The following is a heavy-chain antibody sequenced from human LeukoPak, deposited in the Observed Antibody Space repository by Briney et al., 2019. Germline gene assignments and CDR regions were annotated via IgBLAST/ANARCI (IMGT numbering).Heavy chain of an antibody. CDR3: ARALPHVRSGYYYYYMDV. CDR2: INPSGGST. CDR1: GYTFTGYY. D-gene: IGHD6-25*01. Sequence: ASVKVSCKASGYTFTGYYIHWVRQAPGQGLEWMGIINPSGGSTGYAQKFQGRVTMTRDTSTSTVYMELDSLRSDDTAVYHCARALPHVRSGYYYYYMDVWGKGTTVTISS. J-gene: IGHJ6*03. V-gene: IGHV1-46*01.